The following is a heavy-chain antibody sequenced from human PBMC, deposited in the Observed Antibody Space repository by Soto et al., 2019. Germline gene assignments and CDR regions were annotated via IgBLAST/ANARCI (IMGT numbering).Heavy chain of an antibody. CDR3: ERKSSSNYHCGLDV. D-gene: IGHD1-1*01. CDR1: GDRVSSNSAA. Sequence: SQTLSLTCAISGDRVSSNSAAWNWIRQSPSRGLEWLGRTYYRSKWYNDDAVAVKRRITINPDTSKNQLSLQLNSVTPEATAVYYCERKSSSNYHCGLDVWAQGPTVTASS. CDR2: TYYRSKWYN. V-gene: IGHV6-1*01. J-gene: IGHJ6*02.